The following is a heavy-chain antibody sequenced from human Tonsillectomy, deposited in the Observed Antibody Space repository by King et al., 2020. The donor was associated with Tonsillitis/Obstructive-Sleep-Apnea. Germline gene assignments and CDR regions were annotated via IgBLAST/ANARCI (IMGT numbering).Heavy chain of an antibody. V-gene: IGHV3-64D*06. J-gene: IGHJ4*02. CDR1: GFIFSSYA. Sequence: VQLVESGGGLVQPGGSLRLSCSASGFIFSSYAMHWVRQTPGKGLEYVSGISSNGGSAYYADSVKGRITISRDNSKNTLYLQMNSLRAEDTAVYYCVKLGGFGELLSWGQGTLVTVSS. CDR3: VKLGGFGELLS. CDR2: ISSNGGSA. D-gene: IGHD3-10*01.